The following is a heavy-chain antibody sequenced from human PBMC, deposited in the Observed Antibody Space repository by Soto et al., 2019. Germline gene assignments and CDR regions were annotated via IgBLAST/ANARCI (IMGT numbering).Heavy chain of an antibody. CDR1: GYTFTSYG. D-gene: IGHD1-26*01. CDR3: AANSGSYSRPRY. V-gene: IGHV1-18*01. J-gene: IGHJ4*02. Sequence: QVHLVQSGAEVKKPGASVKVSCKTSGYTFTSYGISWVRQAPGQGLEWMGWITPYNGNTNYAQKLKGRVTMPTDTSTTTADMDLSSLRSDDTAVYYCAANSGSYSRPRYWGQGTLVTVSS. CDR2: ITPYNGNT.